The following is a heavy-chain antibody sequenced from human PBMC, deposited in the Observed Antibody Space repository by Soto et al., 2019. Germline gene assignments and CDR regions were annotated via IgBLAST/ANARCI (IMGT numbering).Heavy chain of an antibody. CDR3: VREMWTSSGTQNFFDY. Sequence: QVQLVQSEGELRQPGASLTVSCRASGYTFTSYGIIWVRQAPGQGLEWMGDISPNSGATTYAQNRQGRLTLTTDTSTSTAYMELRSLSSDDTAIYYCVREMWTSSGTQNFFDYWGLGALVSVSS. CDR2: ISPNSGAT. J-gene: IGHJ4*02. CDR1: GYTFTSYG. D-gene: IGHD6-25*01. V-gene: IGHV1-18*01.